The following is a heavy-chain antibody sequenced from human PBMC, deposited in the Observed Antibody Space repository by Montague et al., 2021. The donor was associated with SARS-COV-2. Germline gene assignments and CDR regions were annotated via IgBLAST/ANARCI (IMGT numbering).Heavy chain of an antibody. CDR2: IYYSGST. CDR1: GGTISSGSYY. J-gene: IGHJ6*02. D-gene: IGHD3-10*01. Sequence: SETLSLTCTVSGGTISSGSYYWGWIRQPPGKGLEWIGRIYYSGSTYYNPSLKSRVTISVDTSKNQFSLKLSSVTAADTAVYYCARHVRVGVVLLWFGEGTPSAYGMDVWGQGTPVTVSS. V-gene: IGHV4-39*01. CDR3: ARHVRVGVVLLWFGEGTPSAYGMDV.